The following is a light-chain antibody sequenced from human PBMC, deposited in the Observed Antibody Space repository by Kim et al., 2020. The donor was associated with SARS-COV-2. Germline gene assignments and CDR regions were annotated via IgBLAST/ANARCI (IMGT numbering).Light chain of an antibody. CDR1: QSVSNDY. CDR3: QQYGSSPET. CDR2: GAS. J-gene: IGKJ1*01. Sequence: SPGERATLSCRASQSVSNDYLAWYQQKPGQAPRLLIYGASSRATGIPDRFSGSGSGTDFPLTISRLETEDIAMYYCQQYGSSPETFGQGTKVDIK. V-gene: IGKV3-20*01.